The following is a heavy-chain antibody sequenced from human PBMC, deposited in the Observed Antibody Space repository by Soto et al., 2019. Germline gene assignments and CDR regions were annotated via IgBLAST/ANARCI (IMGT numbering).Heavy chain of an antibody. Sequence: SETLSLTCAVYGGSFSGYYWSWIRQPPGKGLEWIGEINHSGSTNYNPSLKSRVTISVDTSKNQFSLKLSSVTAADTAVYYCARGGYYDSSGYYYPRHPYYYYGMDVWGQGTTVTVSS. CDR3: ARGGYYDSSGYYYPRHPYYYYGMDV. J-gene: IGHJ6*02. V-gene: IGHV4-34*01. CDR2: INHSGST. CDR1: GGSFSGYY. D-gene: IGHD3-22*01.